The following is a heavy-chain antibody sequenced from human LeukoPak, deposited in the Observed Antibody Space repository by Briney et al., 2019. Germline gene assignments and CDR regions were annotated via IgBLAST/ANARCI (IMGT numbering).Heavy chain of an antibody. D-gene: IGHD3-9*01. V-gene: IGHV3-23*01. CDR3: AKDDGRYDILTGYYKAPSAFDY. CDR2: ISGSGGST. Sequence: QTGGSLRLSCAASGFTFSSYAMSWVRQAPGKGLEWVSAISGSGGSTYYADSVKGRFTISRDNSKNTLCLQMNSLRAEDTAVYYCAKDDGRYDILTGYYKAPSAFDYWGQGTLVTVSS. J-gene: IGHJ4*02. CDR1: GFTFSSYA.